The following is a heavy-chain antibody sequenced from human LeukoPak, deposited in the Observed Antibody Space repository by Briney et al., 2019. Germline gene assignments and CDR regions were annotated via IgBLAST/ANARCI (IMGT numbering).Heavy chain of an antibody. D-gene: IGHD3-22*01. CDR3: ATSSGRTEVSFDY. Sequence: GGSLRLSCAASGFAVSSNYMSWVRQAPGKGRGWVSITYSGGNTYYADCAKGRFTISSDNSKNTDFLQMNSQSVDDTAVYYCATSSGRTEVSFDYWGQGTMVTVSS. V-gene: IGHV3-53*01. CDR2: TYSGGNT. J-gene: IGHJ4*02. CDR1: GFAVSSNY.